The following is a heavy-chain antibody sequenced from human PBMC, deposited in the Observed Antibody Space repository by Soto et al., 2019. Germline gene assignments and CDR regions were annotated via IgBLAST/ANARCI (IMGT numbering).Heavy chain of an antibody. CDR1: GYTFTSYG. V-gene: IGHV1-18*01. J-gene: IGHJ4*02. Sequence: QVHLVQSGAEVKRPGASVKVSCKGSGYTFTSYGITWVRQAPEQGLEWMGWTSAHNGNTAYAQKLQGRVTVTRDTSTSTAYMELRSRRSDDTAVYYWARGRYGDYWGQGALVTVSS. CDR2: TSAHNGNT. D-gene: IGHD1-1*01. CDR3: ARGRYGDY.